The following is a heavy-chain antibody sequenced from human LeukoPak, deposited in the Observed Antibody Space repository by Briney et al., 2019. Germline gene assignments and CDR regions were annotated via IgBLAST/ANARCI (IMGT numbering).Heavy chain of an antibody. J-gene: IGHJ4*02. V-gene: IGHV1-2*02. Sequence: ASVKVSCKTSGFTVTGYYMHWVRQAPGQGLEWMGWINPNSGATNYAQKFQGRVAMTRDTSISTVYMELSRLRSDDTAVYYCTRGGPEGSGYSYGSHDYWGQGTLVTVSS. CDR2: INPNSGAT. D-gene: IGHD5-18*01. CDR1: GFTVTGYY. CDR3: TRGGPEGSGYSYGSHDY.